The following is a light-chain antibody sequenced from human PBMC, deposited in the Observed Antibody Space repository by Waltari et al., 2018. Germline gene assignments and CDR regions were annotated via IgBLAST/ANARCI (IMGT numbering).Light chain of an antibody. CDR3: QQSYSTPWT. V-gene: IGKV1-39*01. CDR1: QTIRSY. Sequence: DIQMTQSPSSLSASVGDRVTITCRASQTIRSYLSWYQQKPGKAPKLLIYAASSLQSGVPSRFSGSGSGTDFTLIISSLQPEDFATYYCQQSYSTPWTFGQGTKVEIK. J-gene: IGKJ1*01. CDR2: AAS.